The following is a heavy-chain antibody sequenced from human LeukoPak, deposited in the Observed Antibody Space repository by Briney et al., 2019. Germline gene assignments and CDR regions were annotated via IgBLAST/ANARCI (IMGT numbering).Heavy chain of an antibody. J-gene: IGHJ4*02. CDR1: GDSMSSSNW. D-gene: IGHD3-10*01. CDR2: IYHSGST. V-gene: IGHV4-4*02. CDR3: AGEDVYGSGSHR. Sequence: TPSGTLSLTCIVSGDSMSSSNWWSWVRQPPGKGLEWIGEIYHSGSTNYNPSLKSRVTISINKSKKQFYLRLTSVTAADTAVYFCAGEDVYGSGSHRWGQGTLVTVSS.